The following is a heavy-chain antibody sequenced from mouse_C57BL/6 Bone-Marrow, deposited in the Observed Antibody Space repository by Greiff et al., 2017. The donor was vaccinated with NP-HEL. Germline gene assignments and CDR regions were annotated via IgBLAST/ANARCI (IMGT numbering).Heavy chain of an antibody. CDR3: ARKAYYGRSYEFAY. J-gene: IGHJ3*01. D-gene: IGHD1-1*01. Sequence: QQSCKASGYTFTTYWMQWVKQRPGQGLEWIGEIDPSDSYTNYNQKFKGKATLTVDTFSSTAYMQLSSLTSEDSAVYYCARKAYYGRSYEFAYWGQGTLVTVSA. CDR2: IDPSDSYT. V-gene: IGHV1-50*01. CDR1: GYTFTTYW.